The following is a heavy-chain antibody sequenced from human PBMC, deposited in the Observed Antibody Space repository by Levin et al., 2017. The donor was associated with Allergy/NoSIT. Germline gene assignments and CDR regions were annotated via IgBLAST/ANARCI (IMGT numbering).Heavy chain of an antibody. CDR2: INPNSGGT. V-gene: IGHV1-2*02. J-gene: IGHJ6*02. CDR3: ARRRLVPLKFPPSPHGMDV. CDR1: GYSFTGYY. Sequence: NPGGSLRLSCKASGYSFTGYYIHWVRQAPGQGLEWMGRINPNSGGTNYAQKFQGRVIMTRDTSISTAYMELTRLRSDDTATYFCARRRLVPLKFPPSPHGMDVWGQGTTLTVSS. D-gene: IGHD6-19*01.